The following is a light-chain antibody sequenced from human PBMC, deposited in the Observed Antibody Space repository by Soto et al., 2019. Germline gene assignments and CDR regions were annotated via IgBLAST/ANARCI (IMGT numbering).Light chain of an antibody. Sequence: EIVLTKSPCTLSLSPGERATLSCRASQSVSSSYLAWYQQKPGQAPRLLIYGASSRPTGIPDRFSGSGSGTDFTLTISRLEPEDFAVYYCQQYGSSSTFGQGTRLEIK. CDR2: GAS. CDR1: QSVSSSY. CDR3: QQYGSSST. V-gene: IGKV3-20*01. J-gene: IGKJ5*01.